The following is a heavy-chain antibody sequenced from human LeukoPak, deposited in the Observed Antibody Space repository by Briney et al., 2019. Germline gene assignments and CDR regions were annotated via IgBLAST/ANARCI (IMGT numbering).Heavy chain of an antibody. CDR1: GYTFTGYF. CDR3: ARGPTFYYSGGSCYYYGMDV. Sequence: GASVKVSRKASGYTFTGYFLHWVRQAAGQGLAGMGWINPNSGGKHYAQKFQGRVTMTRDTSISTAYMELSRLRSDDTAVCYCARGPTFYYSGGSCYYYGMDVWGQGTPVTVSS. V-gene: IGHV1-2*02. J-gene: IGHJ6*02. D-gene: IGHD2-15*01. CDR2: INPNSGGK.